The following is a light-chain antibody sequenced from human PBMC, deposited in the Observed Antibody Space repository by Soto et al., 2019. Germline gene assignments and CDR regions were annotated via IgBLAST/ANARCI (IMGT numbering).Light chain of an antibody. V-gene: IGKV3-15*01. CDR1: QSVSSN. CDR2: GAS. Sequence: EIVMTQSPATLSVSPGERATLSCRASQSVSSNLAWYQQKRGQAPRLLIYGASTRATGIPARFSGSGSGTEFTLTISSLQSEDFAVYYCQQYNEWPETFGQGTKLEIK. J-gene: IGKJ2*01. CDR3: QQYNEWPET.